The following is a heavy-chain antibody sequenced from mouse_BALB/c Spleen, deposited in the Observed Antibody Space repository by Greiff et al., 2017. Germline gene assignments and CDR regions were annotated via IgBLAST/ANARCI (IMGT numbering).Heavy chain of an antibody. CDR2: IWSGGST. Sequence: QVQLKESGPGLVQPSQSLSITCTVSGFSLTSYGVHWVRQSPGKGLEWLGVIWSGGSTDYNAAFISRLSISKDNSKGQVFFKMNSLQANDTAIYYCARVGSTMITTFAYWGQGTLVTVSA. CDR1: GFSLTSYG. CDR3: ARVGSTMITTFAY. D-gene: IGHD2-4*01. J-gene: IGHJ3*01. V-gene: IGHV2-2*02.